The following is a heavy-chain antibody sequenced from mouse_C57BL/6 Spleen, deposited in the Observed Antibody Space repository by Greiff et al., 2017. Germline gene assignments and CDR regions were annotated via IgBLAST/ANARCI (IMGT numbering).Heavy chain of an antibody. D-gene: IGHD2-3*01. V-gene: IGHV1-61*01. J-gene: IGHJ3*01. Sequence: QVQLQQSGAELVRPGSSVKLSCKASGYTFTSYWMAWVQQSPGQGLEWIGNIYPYDSETHYNQKFKDKATLTEDKSSSTAYMQLSSLTSEDSAVYYCAVRGDGYYVFAYWGQGTLVTVSA. CDR1: GYTFTSYW. CDR2: IYPYDSET. CDR3: AVRGDGYYVFAY.